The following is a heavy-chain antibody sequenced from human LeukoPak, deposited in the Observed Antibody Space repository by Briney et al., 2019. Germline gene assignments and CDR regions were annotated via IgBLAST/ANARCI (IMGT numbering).Heavy chain of an antibody. D-gene: IGHD3-22*01. J-gene: IGHJ4*02. CDR3: AKRGVVIRVILVGFHKEAYYFDS. V-gene: IGHV3-23*01. Sequence: GGSLRLSCAASGFSVINAWMSWVRQAPGQGLEWVAGISGSGGSTNYADSVKGRFTISRDNRKNTLYLQMNSLRVEDTAVYFCAKRGVVIRVILVGFHKEAYYFDSWGQGALVTVSS. CDR1: GFSVINAW. CDR2: ISGSGGST.